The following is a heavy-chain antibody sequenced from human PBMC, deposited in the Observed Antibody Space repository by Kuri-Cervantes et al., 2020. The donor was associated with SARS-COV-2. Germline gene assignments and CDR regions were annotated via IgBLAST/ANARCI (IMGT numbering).Heavy chain of an antibody. D-gene: IGHD2-2*01. Sequence: ASVKVSCKASGYTFTSYGISWVRQAPGQGLEWMGWISAYNGNTNYAQKLQGRVTMTTDTSTSTAYMELRSLKSDDTAVYYRARDVSPYCTSSSCFRGKWVDPWGQGTLVTVSS. CDR1: GYTFTSYG. J-gene: IGHJ5*02. CDR2: ISAYNGNT. CDR3: ARDVSPYCTSSSCFRGKWVDP. V-gene: IGHV1-18*01.